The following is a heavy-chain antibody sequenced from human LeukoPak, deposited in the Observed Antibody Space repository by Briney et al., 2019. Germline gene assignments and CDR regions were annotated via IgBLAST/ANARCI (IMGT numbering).Heavy chain of an antibody. CDR2: ISGSGGST. D-gene: IGHD4-17*01. J-gene: IGHJ6*02. Sequence: PGGSLRLSCAASGFTFSSYAMSWVRQAPGKGLEWVSAISGSGGSTYYAGSVKGRFTISRDNYKNTLYLQMNSLRAEDTAVYYCAKDHPTTEYYYYGMDVWGQGTTVTVSS. V-gene: IGHV3-23*01. CDR1: GFTFSSYA. CDR3: AKDHPTTEYYYYGMDV.